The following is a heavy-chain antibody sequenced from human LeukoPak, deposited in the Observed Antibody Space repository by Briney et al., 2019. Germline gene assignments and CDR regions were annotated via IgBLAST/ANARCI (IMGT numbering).Heavy chain of an antibody. Sequence: GGSLRLSCAASGFAFSSYGMHWVRQAPGKGLEWVAVISYDGSNKYYADSVKGQFTISRDNSKNTLYLQMNSLRAEDTAVYYCAKGHYDSSGYCFDYWGQGTLVTVSS. CDR1: GFAFSSYG. J-gene: IGHJ4*02. CDR3: AKGHYDSSGYCFDY. V-gene: IGHV3-30*18. CDR2: ISYDGSNK. D-gene: IGHD3-22*01.